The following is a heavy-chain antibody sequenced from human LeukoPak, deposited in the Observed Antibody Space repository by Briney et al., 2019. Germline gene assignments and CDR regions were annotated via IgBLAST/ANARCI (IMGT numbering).Heavy chain of an antibody. V-gene: IGHV1-69*01. CDR3: ARAVRTGTEQARNWFDP. D-gene: IGHD1-1*01. J-gene: IGHJ5*02. CDR2: IIPIFGTA. Sequence: ASVKVSCKASGGTFSSYAISWVRQAPGQGLEWMGGIIPIFGTANYAQKFQGRVTITADESTSTAYMELSSLRSEDTAVYYCARAVRTGTEQARNWFDPWGQGTLVTVSS. CDR1: GGTFSSYA.